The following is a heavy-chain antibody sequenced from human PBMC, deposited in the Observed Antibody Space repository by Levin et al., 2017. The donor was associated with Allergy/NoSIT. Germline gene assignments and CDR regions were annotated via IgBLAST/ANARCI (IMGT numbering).Heavy chain of an antibody. CDR2: INHSGST. Sequence: SQTLSLPCAVYGGSFRGYYWSWLRQPPGKGLEWIGEINHSGSTNYNPSLKSRVTISVDTSKNQFSLKLSSVTAADTAVYYCATQAWGSGWPLDYWGQGTLVTVSS. CDR1: GGSFRGYY. V-gene: IGHV4-34*01. D-gene: IGHD6-19*01. CDR3: ATQAWGSGWPLDY. J-gene: IGHJ4*02.